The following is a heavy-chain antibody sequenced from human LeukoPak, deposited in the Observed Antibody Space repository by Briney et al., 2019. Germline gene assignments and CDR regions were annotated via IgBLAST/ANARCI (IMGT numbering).Heavy chain of an antibody. Sequence: GGSLRLSCAASGFTFSSYAMSWVRQAPGKGLEWVSGISDSGGSTYYADSVKGRFTISRDNSKKQLFLQVDSLRVEDTDVHYCAKGKINHDGAFDAWGQGTRVAVSS. CDR3: AKGKINHDGAFDA. CDR2: ISDSGGST. V-gene: IGHV3-23*01. CDR1: GFTFSSYA. D-gene: IGHD5-24*01. J-gene: IGHJ3*01.